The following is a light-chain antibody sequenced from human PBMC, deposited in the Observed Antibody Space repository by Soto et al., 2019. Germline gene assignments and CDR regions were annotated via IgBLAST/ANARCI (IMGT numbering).Light chain of an antibody. Sequence: EIVLTQSPVTLSLSPGERATLSCRASQTVSSSFLAWYQQKPGQAPRLFIYGASSRATGIPDRFSGSGSGTDFTLTIGRLEPEDFAVYYCQQYGSSGTFGQGTKVDIK. CDR3: QQYGSSGT. CDR1: QTVSSSF. CDR2: GAS. V-gene: IGKV3-20*01. J-gene: IGKJ1*01.